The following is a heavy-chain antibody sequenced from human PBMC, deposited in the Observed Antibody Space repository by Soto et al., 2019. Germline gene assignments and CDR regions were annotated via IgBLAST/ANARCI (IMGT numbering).Heavy chain of an antibody. J-gene: IGHJ4*02. CDR1: GFTFSGYW. D-gene: IGHD6-19*01. CDR2: INTEGRST. Sequence: GGSLRLSCAASGFTFSGYWMQWVRQAPGKGLVWVSHINTEGRSTFYADSVKGRFTISRDKSKSTLYLQMNSLRAEDTAVYYCAKDLQFSGWLSAQTFDYWGQGTQVTVSS. CDR3: AKDLQFSGWLSAQTFDY. V-gene: IGHV3-74*01.